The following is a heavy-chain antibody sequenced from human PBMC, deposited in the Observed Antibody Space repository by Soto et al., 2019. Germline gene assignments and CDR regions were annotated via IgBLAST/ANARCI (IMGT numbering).Heavy chain of an antibody. CDR1: GGSISSYY. CDR2: IYYSGSA. J-gene: IGHJ4*02. V-gene: IGHV4-59*01. D-gene: IGHD2-21*02. CDR3: ASGWGLVFDY. Sequence: SETLSLTCTVSGGSISSYYWSWIRQPPGKGLEWIGYIYYSGSANYNPSLKSRVTISVDTSKNQFSLKLSSVTAADTAVYYCASGWGLVFDYWGQGTLVTVSS.